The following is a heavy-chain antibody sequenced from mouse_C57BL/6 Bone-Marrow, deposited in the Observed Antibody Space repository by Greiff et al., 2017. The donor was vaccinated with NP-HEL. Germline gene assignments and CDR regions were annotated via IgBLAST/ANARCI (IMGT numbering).Heavy chain of an antibody. J-gene: IGHJ4*01. CDR1: GYTFTSYW. CDR2: IDPSDSYT. CDR3: ARTGGAYYAMDY. V-gene: IGHV1-50*01. Sequence: QVQLQQSGAELVKPGASVKLSCKASGYTFTSYWMQWVKQRPGQGLEWIGEIDPSDSYTNYNQKFKGKATLTVDTSSSTAYMQLSSLTSEDSAVYYCARTGGAYYAMDYWGQGTSVTVSS. D-gene: IGHD3-2*01.